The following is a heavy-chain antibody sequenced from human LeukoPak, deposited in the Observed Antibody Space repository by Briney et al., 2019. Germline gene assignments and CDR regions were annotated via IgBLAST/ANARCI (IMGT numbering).Heavy chain of an antibody. V-gene: IGHV3-9*01. J-gene: IGHJ4*02. Sequence: QPGGSLRLSCAASGFTFDDYAMHWVRQAPGKGLEWVSGISWNSGSIGYADSVKGRFTIPRDNAKNSLYLQMNSLRAEDTALYYCAKAGSSGWYLAYWGQGTLVTVSS. CDR2: ISWNSGSI. D-gene: IGHD6-19*01. CDR3: AKAGSSGWYLAY. CDR1: GFTFDDYA.